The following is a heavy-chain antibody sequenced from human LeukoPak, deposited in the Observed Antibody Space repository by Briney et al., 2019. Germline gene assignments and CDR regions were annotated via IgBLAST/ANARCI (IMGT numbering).Heavy chain of an antibody. CDR3: ATAHHGWFDP. Sequence: ASVKVSCKASGYTFSGYYMHWVRQAPGQGLEWMGWINPNSGGTKYAQKFQGRVTMTEDTSTDTAYMELSSLRSEDTAVYYCATAHHGWFDPWGQGTLVTVSS. J-gene: IGHJ5*02. CDR1: GYTFSGYY. V-gene: IGHV1-2*02. CDR2: INPNSGGT. D-gene: IGHD1-14*01.